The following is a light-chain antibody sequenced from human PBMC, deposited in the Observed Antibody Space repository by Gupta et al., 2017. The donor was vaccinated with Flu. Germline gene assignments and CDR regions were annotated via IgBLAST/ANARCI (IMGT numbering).Light chain of an antibody. CDR2: GAS. CDR1: RDSSSD. V-gene: IGKV1-13*02. Sequence: PSPSSASGEDRVTFTSGAKRDSSSDLGWYQQKPGKAPQLLIFGASSMESGVPERFSGSGSGSDFTLTISRLQPEDFAMYYCRQNGCSPQTFGQGTKVEIQ. J-gene: IGKJ1*01. CDR3: RQNGCSPQT.